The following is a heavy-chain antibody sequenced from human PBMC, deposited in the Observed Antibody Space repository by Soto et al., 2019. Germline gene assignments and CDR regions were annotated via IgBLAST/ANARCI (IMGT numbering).Heavy chain of an antibody. CDR2: IIPIFGTA. Sequence: QVQLVQSGAEVKKPGSSVKVSCKASGGTFSSYAISWVRQAPGQGLEWMGGIIPIFGTANYAQKFQGRVTITAEESTRTEYLELSSLRSKDTAVYYCARGLDYGGFRSFDYWGQGTLVTVSS. CDR1: GGTFSSYA. D-gene: IGHD4-17*01. J-gene: IGHJ4*02. CDR3: ARGLDYGGFRSFDY. V-gene: IGHV1-69*01.